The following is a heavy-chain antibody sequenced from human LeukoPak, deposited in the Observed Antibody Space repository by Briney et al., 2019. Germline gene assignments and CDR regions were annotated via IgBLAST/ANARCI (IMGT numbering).Heavy chain of an antibody. J-gene: IGHJ3*02. V-gene: IGHV1-18*01. CDR1: GYTFTIYG. Sequence: GASVTVSCTASGYTFTIYGISWVRQAPGQGLEWMGCISAYNGNTNYAQKLHGRVTMTTDTSTSTAYMELRSLRSDDTPVYYCARDLGSSGYYEANDAFDIWGQGTMVTVSS. D-gene: IGHD3-22*01. CDR2: ISAYNGNT. CDR3: ARDLGSSGYYEANDAFDI.